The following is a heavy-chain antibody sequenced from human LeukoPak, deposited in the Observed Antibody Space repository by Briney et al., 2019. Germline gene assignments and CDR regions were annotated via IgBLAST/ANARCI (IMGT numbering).Heavy chain of an antibody. J-gene: IGHJ6*03. CDR1: GFTFSSYA. CDR3: AKCGDGYNSGYYYYMDA. Sequence: PGGSLRLSCAASGFTFSSYAMTWVRQAPGKGLEWVSAISGSGGSTYYADSVKGQFTISRDNSKNTLFLQMNSLRAEDTAVYYCAKCGDGYNSGYYYYMDAWGKGTTVTVSS. CDR2: ISGSGGST. D-gene: IGHD5-24*01. V-gene: IGHV3-23*01.